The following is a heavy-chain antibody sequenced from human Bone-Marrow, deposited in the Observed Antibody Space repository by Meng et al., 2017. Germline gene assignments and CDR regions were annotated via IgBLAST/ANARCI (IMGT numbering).Heavy chain of an antibody. J-gene: IGHJ4*02. Sequence: SVKVSCKASGGTFSSYAISWVRQAPGQGLEWMGGIIPIFGTANYAQKFQGRVTITTDESTSTAYMELSSLRSEDTAVYYCVRASITMVRGVIIISSFDYWGQGTLVTVSS. CDR1: GGTFSSYA. CDR3: VRASITMVRGVIIISSFDY. V-gene: IGHV1-69*05. CDR2: IIPIFGTA. D-gene: IGHD3-10*01.